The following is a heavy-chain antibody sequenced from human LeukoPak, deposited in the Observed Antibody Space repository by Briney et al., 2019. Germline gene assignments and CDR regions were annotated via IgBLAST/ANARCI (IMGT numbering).Heavy chain of an antibody. J-gene: IGHJ4*02. CDR1: GGTFSSYA. CDR2: IIPIFGTA. V-gene: IGHV1-69*13. D-gene: IGHD6-13*01. CDR3: ARGGQQQLDFPFDY. Sequence: ASVKVSCKASGGTFSSYAISWVRQAPGQGLEWMGGIIPIFGTANYAQKFQGRVTITADESTSTAYMELSSLRSEDTAVCYCARGGQQQLDFPFDYWGQGTLVTVSS.